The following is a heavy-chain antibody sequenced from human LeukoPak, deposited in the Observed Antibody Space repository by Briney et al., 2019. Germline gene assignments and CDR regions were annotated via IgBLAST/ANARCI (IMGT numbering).Heavy chain of an antibody. CDR3: AKDDAWLRFGE. J-gene: IGHJ4*02. V-gene: IGHV3-23*01. CDR2: ISGSGGST. D-gene: IGHD3-10*01. Sequence: PGGSLRLSCAASGFTFSSYGMSRVRQAPGEGLEWVSGISGSGGSTYYADSVKGRFTISRDNSKNTLYLEVISLTAEDTAVYYCAKDDAWLRFGEWSQGTLVTVSS. CDR1: GFTFSSYG.